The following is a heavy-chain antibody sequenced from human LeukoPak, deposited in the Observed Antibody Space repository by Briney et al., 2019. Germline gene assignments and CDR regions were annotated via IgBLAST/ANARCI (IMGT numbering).Heavy chain of an antibody. CDR3: ARVPSLECLDY. J-gene: IGHJ4*02. CDR1: GFTFSDYY. D-gene: IGHD1-1*01. CDR2: ISGSGSTI. Sequence: GRSLRLSCAASGFTFSDYYMSWICKAPAPGQEWVSYISGSGSTIYYADSVKGRFTISRDNAKNSLYLQMSSLRAEDTAVYYCARVPSLECLDYWGQGTLVTVSS. V-gene: IGHV3-11*04.